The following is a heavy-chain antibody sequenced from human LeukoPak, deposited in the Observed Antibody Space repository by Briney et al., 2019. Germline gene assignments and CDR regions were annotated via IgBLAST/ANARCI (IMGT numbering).Heavy chain of an antibody. D-gene: IGHD2-2*01. Sequence: GGSLRLSCAASGFTFRSYRMSWVRQAPGKGLEWVANIKEDANEEYYVDYGRGRFIISRDNAKNSLFLQTYSLRADDRAVYYCARAGYCTSNSCYSPNFYYMDVWGKGTTVAVSS. V-gene: IGHV3-7*01. CDR1: GFTFRSYR. J-gene: IGHJ6*03. CDR3: ARAGYCTSNSCYSPNFYYMDV. CDR2: IKEDANEE.